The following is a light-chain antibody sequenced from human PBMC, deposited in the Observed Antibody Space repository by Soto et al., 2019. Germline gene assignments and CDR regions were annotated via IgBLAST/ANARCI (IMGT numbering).Light chain of an antibody. CDR1: SSDVGGYNY. Sequence: QSALTQPASVSGSPGRSITISCTGASSDVGGYNYVSWYQQHPGKAPKLMIYDVTNRPSGVSNRFSGSKSGNTASLTITGLQAEDEADYYCQSYDNTLKGCVFGTGTKVTVL. CDR3: QSYDNTLKGCV. J-gene: IGLJ1*01. CDR2: DVT. V-gene: IGLV2-14*01.